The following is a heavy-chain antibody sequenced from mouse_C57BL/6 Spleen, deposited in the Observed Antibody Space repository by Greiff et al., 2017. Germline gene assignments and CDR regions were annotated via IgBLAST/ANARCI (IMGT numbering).Heavy chain of an antibody. CDR2: ISYDGSN. CDR1: GYSITSGYY. CDR3: ARGGLSPDY. Sequence: EVKVEESGPGLVKPSQSLSLTCSVTGYSITSGYYWNWIRQFPGNKLEWMGYISYDGSNNYNPSLKNRISITRDTSKNQFFLKLNSVTTEDTATYYCARGGLSPDYWGQGTTLTVSS. J-gene: IGHJ2*01. D-gene: IGHD3-1*01. V-gene: IGHV3-6*01.